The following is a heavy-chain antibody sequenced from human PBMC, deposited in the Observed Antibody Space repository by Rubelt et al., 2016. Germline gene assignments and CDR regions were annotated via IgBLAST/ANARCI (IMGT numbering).Heavy chain of an antibody. D-gene: IGHD1-26*01. CDR3: AKDHAYSGRPNYFDY. CDR2: INNDGSST. V-gene: IGHV3-74*01. CDR1: GFGDKYW. J-gene: IGHJ4*02. Sequence: GESLRLSCAASGFGDKYWMHWVRQAPGKGLVWVSRINNDGSSTTYADSVKGRFTISRDNSKSTLYLQMNSLRVEDTAVYFCAKDHAYSGRPNYFDYWGQGILVTVSS.